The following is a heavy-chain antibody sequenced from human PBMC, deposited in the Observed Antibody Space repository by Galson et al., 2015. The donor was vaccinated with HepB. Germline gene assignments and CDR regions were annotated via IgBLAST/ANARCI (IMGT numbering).Heavy chain of an antibody. V-gene: IGHV1-69*04. D-gene: IGHD3-16*01. CDR3: AREGPVAKSGGAFDI. CDR2: IIPILGIA. J-gene: IGHJ3*02. CDR1: GGTFSSYT. Sequence: SVKVSCKASGGTFSSYTISWVRQAPGQGLEWMGRIIPILGIANYAQKFQGRVTITADKSTSTAYMELSSLRSEDTAVYYCAREGPVAKSGGAFDIWGQGTMVTVSS.